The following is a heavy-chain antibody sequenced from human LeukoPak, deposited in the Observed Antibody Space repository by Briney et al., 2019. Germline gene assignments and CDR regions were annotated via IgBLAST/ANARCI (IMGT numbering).Heavy chain of an antibody. CDR3: ARGSNPLFWGGYYSGRNRSYYYYMDV. J-gene: IGHJ6*03. CDR1: GGSFSGYY. D-gene: IGHD3-3*01. Sequence: SETLSLICAVYGGSFSGYYWSWIRQPPGKGLEWIGEINHSGSTNYNQSLKSRVTISVDTSKNQFSLKLNSVTASDTTVDYCARGSNPLFWGGYYSGRNRSYYYYMDVWGQGTTVTVSS. V-gene: IGHV4-34*01. CDR2: INHSGST.